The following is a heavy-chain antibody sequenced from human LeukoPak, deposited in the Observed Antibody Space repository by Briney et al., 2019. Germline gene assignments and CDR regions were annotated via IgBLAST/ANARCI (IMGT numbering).Heavy chain of an antibody. CDR2: VSGDRRRT. V-gene: IGHV3-7*01. Sequence: GGSLRLSCEVSGFSFSRHWMHWVRQAPGKGLECVAKVSGDRRRTDYAESANGRFAVSRDNARNSLHLDMSSLRADDTAVYYCVRGTLDWKGVDFWGQGSLVAVSS. CDR3: VRGTLDWKGVDF. D-gene: IGHD1-1*01. CDR1: GFSFSRHW. J-gene: IGHJ4*02.